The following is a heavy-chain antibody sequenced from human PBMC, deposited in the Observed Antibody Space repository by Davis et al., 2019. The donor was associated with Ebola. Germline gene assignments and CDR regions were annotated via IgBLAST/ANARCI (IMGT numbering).Heavy chain of an antibody. Sequence: GGSLRLSCAASGFTVSSYGMHWVRQAPGKGLEWVAVMWYDGTNKFYGDSVKGRFTISRDNTKNSLYLHLNNLRAEDTAVYYCARRLEAWDFWGQGTLVTVSS. CDR2: MWYDGTNK. CDR3: ARRLEAWDF. V-gene: IGHV3-33*01. CDR1: GFTVSSYG. D-gene: IGHD1-1*01. J-gene: IGHJ4*02.